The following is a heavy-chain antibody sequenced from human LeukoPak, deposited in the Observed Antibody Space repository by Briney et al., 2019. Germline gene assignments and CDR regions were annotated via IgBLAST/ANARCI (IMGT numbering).Heavy chain of an antibody. Sequence: PGGSLRLSCAASGFTFSNYAMNWVRQAPGKGLEWVSAISGRGGSTYYADSVKGRFTISRDKSKSTLYLQMNSLRAADTAVYYCAKDSGRGTMPLDPGGQGTLVTVSS. V-gene: IGHV3-23*01. D-gene: IGHD2-2*01. J-gene: IGHJ5*02. CDR1: GFTFSNYA. CDR2: ISGRGGST. CDR3: AKDSGRGTMPLDP.